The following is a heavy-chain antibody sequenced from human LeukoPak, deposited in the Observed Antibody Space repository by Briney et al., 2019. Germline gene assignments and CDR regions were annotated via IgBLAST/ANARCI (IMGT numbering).Heavy chain of an antibody. CDR2: MNPNSGNT. Sequence: GASVKVSCKAPGYTFPSYDINWVRQATGQGLEWMGWMNPNSGNTGYAQNFHGRVTMNRNTSISTAYMELSSLRSEDTAVYYCARALDVYGEGGYDYWGQGTLVTVSS. D-gene: IGHD4-17*01. CDR1: GYTFPSYD. V-gene: IGHV1-8*01. J-gene: IGHJ4*02. CDR3: ARALDVYGEGGYDY.